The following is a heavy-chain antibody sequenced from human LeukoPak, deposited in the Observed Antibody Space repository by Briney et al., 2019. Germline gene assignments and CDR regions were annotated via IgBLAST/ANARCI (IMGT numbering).Heavy chain of an antibody. CDR1: GGTFSNYA. V-gene: IGHV1-69*05. Sequence: ASVKVSCKASGGTFSNYAISWVRQAPGQGLEWMGRIIPIFGTANYAQKFQGRVTITTDESTSTAYMELSSLRSEDTAVYYCARERDCSSTSCYDPWGQGTLVTVSS. CDR3: ARERDCSSTSCYDP. J-gene: IGHJ5*02. CDR2: IIPIFGTA. D-gene: IGHD2-2*01.